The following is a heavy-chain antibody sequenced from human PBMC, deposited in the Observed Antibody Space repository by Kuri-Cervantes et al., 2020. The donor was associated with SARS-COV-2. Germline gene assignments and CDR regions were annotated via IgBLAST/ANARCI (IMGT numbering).Heavy chain of an antibody. CDR1: GGSISSSSYY. CDR2: IYYSGST. Sequence: SETLSLTCTVSGGSISSSSYYWGWIRQPPGKGLEWIGSIYYSGSTYYNPSLKSRVTISVDTSKNQFSLKLSSVIAADTAVYYCARLPTYYDFWSGYPAFDYYYYGMDVWGQGTTVTVSS. J-gene: IGHJ6*02. CDR3: ARLPTYYDFWSGYPAFDYYYYGMDV. D-gene: IGHD3-3*01. V-gene: IGHV4-39*01.